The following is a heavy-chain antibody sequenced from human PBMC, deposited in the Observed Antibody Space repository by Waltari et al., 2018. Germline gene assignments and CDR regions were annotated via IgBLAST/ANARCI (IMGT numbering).Heavy chain of an antibody. J-gene: IGHJ4*02. CDR2: IIPILGIA. D-gene: IGHD4-17*01. V-gene: IGHV1-69*10. Sequence: QVQLVQSGAEVKKPGSSVKVSCKASGGTFSSYAISWVRQAPGQGLEWMGGIIPILGIANYAQKFQGRVTITADKSTSTAYMELSSLRSEDTAVYYCARETIPDDYGDWQIDYWGQGTLVTVSS. CDR3: ARETIPDDYGDWQIDY. CDR1: GGTFSSYA.